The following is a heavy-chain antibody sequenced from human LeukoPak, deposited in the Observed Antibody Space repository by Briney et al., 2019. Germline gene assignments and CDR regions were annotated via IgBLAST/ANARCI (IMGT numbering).Heavy chain of an antibody. V-gene: IGHV1-2*02. Sequence: ASVKVSCKASGYTFTSYDINWVRQAPGQGLEWMGWINPNSGGTNYAQKFQGRVTMTRDTSISTAYMELSRLRSDDTAVYYCARVNPDILTTRGHFDYWGQGTLVTVSS. CDR3: ARVNPDILTTRGHFDY. CDR2: INPNSGGT. D-gene: IGHD3-9*01. J-gene: IGHJ4*02. CDR1: GYTFTSYD.